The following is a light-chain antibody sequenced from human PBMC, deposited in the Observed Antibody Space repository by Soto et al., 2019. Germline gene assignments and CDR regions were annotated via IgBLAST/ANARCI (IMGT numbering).Light chain of an antibody. V-gene: IGKV1-39*01. CDR1: QSISRN. J-gene: IGKJ4*01. Sequence: IQMTQSPSSLSASVGDRVTITCRASQSISRNLNWYQQKPGKAPELLIYTASNLQSGVPSRFSGSGSGTDFALTISSLQPEDSAVYYCQQSLSSPLSFGGGTKVEFK. CDR3: QQSLSSPLS. CDR2: TAS.